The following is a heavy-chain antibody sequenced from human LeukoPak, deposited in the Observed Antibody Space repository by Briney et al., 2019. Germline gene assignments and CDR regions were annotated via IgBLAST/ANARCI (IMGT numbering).Heavy chain of an antibody. J-gene: IGHJ6*02. CDR2: IWHDGSRK. D-gene: IGHD3-3*01. V-gene: IGHV3-33*06. CDR1: GFTFSSYS. CDR3: VKIRVLWDFWSGSQQTYNYYGMDV. Sequence: GGSLRLSCAASGFTFSSYSMNWVRQAPGKGLEWVAVIWHDGSRKDYADSVKGRFTISRDNSKNTLYLQMNSLRVEDTAVYYCVKIRVLWDFWSGSQQTYNYYGMDVWGQGTTVIVSS.